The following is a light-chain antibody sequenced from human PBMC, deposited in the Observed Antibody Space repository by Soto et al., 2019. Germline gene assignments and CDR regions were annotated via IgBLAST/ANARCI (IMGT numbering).Light chain of an antibody. CDR2: DAS. J-gene: IGKJ5*01. CDR3: QQSDTCPLT. CDR1: QSIGTW. V-gene: IGKV1-5*01. Sequence: DIQMTQSPSTLSASVGDRVTITCRASQSIGTWLAWYQHRPGRAPSLLIYDASTLRSGVPSRFSGSGSGTEFTLTISSLQADDFATYYCQQSDTCPLTFGQGTRLEIK.